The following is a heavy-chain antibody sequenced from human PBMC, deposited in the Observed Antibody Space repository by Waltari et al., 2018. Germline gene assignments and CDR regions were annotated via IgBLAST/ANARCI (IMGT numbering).Heavy chain of an antibody. V-gene: IGHV3-53*01. CDR1: GFTVSSNY. CDR3: ARDITVFGVVIRRYFDL. J-gene: IGHJ2*01. D-gene: IGHD3-3*01. CDR2: IYCGGNT. Sequence: EVQLVESGGGLIQPGGSLRLSCAASGFTVSSNYMSWVRQAPGKGLEWVSLIYCGGNTYYADSVKGRFTISRDNSKNTIYLQMNSLTAEDTAVYYCARDITVFGVVIRRYFDLWGRGTLVTVSS.